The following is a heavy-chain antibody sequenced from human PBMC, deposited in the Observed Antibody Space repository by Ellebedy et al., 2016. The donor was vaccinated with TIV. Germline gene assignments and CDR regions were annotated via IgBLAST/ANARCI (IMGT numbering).Heavy chain of an antibody. CDR2: IGTVDDT. CDR3: ARGSPRSIWYGAQPGDH. V-gene: IGHV3-13*01. CDR1: GFTFSTYD. J-gene: IGHJ4*02. D-gene: IGHD6-13*01. Sequence: GESLKISXVASGFTFSTYDMHWVRQGRGKGLEWVSSIGTVDDTYHAGSVKGRFTISRENAKNSLYLQMNSLTAGDTALYYCARGSPRSIWYGAQPGDHWGQGTLVTVSS.